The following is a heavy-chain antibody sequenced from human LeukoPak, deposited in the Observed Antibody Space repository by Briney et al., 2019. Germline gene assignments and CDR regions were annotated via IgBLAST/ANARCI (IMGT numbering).Heavy chain of an antibody. D-gene: IGHD3-22*01. Sequence: GGSRRLSCAASGFTFSSYGMHGVRQAPGKGLEWVAVISYDGSNKYYADSVKGRFTISRDNSKNTPYLQMNSLRAEDTAVYYCAKDGSSGYYLYYFDYWGQGTLVTVSS. CDR1: GFTFSSYG. CDR2: ISYDGSNK. V-gene: IGHV3-30*18. CDR3: AKDGSSGYYLYYFDY. J-gene: IGHJ4*02.